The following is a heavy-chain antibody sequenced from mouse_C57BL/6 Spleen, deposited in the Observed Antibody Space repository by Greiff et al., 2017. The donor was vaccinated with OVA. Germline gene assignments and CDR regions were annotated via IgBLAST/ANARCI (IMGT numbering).Heavy chain of an antibody. D-gene: IGHD3-2*02. CDR2: IYPGDGDT. CDR3: ARGASQAKGYAMDY. CDR1: GYAFSSSW. Sequence: QVQLQQSGPELVKPGASVKISCKASGYAFSSSWMNWVKQRPGKGLEWIGRIYPGDGDTNYNGKFKGKATLTADKSSSTAYMQLSSLTSEDSAVYVCARGASQAKGYAMDYWGQGTSVTVSS. J-gene: IGHJ4*01. V-gene: IGHV1-82*01.